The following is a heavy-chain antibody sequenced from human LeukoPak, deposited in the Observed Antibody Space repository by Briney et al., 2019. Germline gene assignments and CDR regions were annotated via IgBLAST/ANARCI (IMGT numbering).Heavy chain of an antibody. J-gene: IGHJ4*02. Sequence: ASVKVSCKASGYTFTSYDINWVRQATGRGLEWMGWMNPNSGNTGYAQKFQGRVSMTRNSTISTAYMELSSLRSEDTAVYYCARSGALGSGSYAFVYWGQGTLVTVSS. V-gene: IGHV1-8*01. D-gene: IGHD1-26*01. CDR2: MNPNSGNT. CDR1: GYTFTSYD. CDR3: ARSGALGSGSYAFVY.